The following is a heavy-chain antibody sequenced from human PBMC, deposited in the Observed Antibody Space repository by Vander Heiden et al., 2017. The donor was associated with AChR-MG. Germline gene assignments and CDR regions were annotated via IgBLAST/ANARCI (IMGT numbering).Heavy chain of an antibody. V-gene: IGHV1-2*06. CDR2: INPNSGGT. CDR3: ARDATYFSASGSPWNWFDP. CDR1: GYSFTDYY. D-gene: IGHD3-10*01. J-gene: IGHJ5*02. Sequence: QVQLVQSGAEVKKPGASVKVSCQASGYSFTDYYIHWVRQAPGQGLEWMGRINPNSGGTNYAQKFQGRVTVTTDTSISTAYMELSRLTSDDTAVYYCARDATYFSASGSPWNWFDPWGQGTLVTVSS.